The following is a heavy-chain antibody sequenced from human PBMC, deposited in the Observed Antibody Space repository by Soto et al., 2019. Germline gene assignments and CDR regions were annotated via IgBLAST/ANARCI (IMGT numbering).Heavy chain of an antibody. Sequence: PGESLKLSCVGSGFSFSRYTVGWVRQVPGKGLEWMGVIHPGDSDTRYSPSFQGQVTISADKSISTAYLQWSSLKASDTAMYYCARLFEGYYDFWSGYSNFDYWGQGTLVTVSS. V-gene: IGHV5-51*01. D-gene: IGHD3-3*01. CDR3: ARLFEGYYDFWSGYSNFDY. CDR2: IHPGDSDT. CDR1: GFSFSRYT. J-gene: IGHJ4*02.